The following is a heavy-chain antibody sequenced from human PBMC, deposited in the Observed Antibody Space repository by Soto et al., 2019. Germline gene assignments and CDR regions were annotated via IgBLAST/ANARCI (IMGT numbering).Heavy chain of an antibody. CDR2: ISYSGST. CDR3: ATMGTPATRLYDFDF. CDR1: GGSISSGNYY. D-gene: IGHD2-15*01. J-gene: IGHJ4*02. V-gene: IGHV4-30-4*01. Sequence: QVQLQESGPGLVKPSQTLSLTCTVSGGSISSGNYYWSWIRQPPGKGLEWIGFISYSGSTYYNLSLKSRITISVDTPKNQFSLNLSFVTAADTAVYYCATMGTPATRLYDFDFWGQGTLVTVSS.